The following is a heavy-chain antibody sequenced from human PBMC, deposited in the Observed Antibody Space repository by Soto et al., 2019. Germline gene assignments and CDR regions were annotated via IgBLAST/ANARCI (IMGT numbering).Heavy chain of an antibody. CDR1: GGTFSSYA. CDR2: IIPIFGTA. CDR3: ARDSSGGNSYWFDP. Sequence: AVKVSCKASGGTFSSYAISWVRQAPGQGLEWMGGIIPIFGTANYAQKFQGRVTITADESTSTAYMELSSMRSEDTAVYYCARDSSGGNSYWFDPWGQGTLVTVSS. V-gene: IGHV1-69*13. D-gene: IGHD2-21*02. J-gene: IGHJ5*02.